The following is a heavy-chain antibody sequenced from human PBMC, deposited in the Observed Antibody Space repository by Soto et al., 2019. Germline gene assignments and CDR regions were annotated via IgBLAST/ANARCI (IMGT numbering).Heavy chain of an antibody. Sequence: SETLSLTCTVSGGSISSYYWSWIRQPPGKGLEWIGYIYYSGSTNYNPSLKSRVTISVDTSKNQFSLKLSSVTAADTAVYYCARAGSDILTGYYYYYYGMDVWGQGTTVTVSS. CDR3: ARAGSDILTGYYYYYYGMDV. CDR1: GGSISSYY. V-gene: IGHV4-59*01. CDR2: IYYSGST. D-gene: IGHD3-9*01. J-gene: IGHJ6*02.